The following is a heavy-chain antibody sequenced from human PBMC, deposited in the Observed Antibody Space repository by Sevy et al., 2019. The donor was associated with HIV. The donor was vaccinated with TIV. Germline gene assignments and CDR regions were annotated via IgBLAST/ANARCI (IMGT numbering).Heavy chain of an antibody. J-gene: IGHJ6*02. CDR2: INPNSGGT. CDR1: GYTFTGYY. D-gene: IGHD2-15*01. Sequence: ASVKVSCKASGYTFTGYYMHWVRQAPGQGLEWMGWINPNSGGTNYAQKFQGRVTMTRDTSISTAYMELSRLRSDDTALYYCASRSVVNSYYYYGLDVWGQGTTVTVSS. CDR3: ASRSVVNSYYYYGLDV. V-gene: IGHV1-2*02.